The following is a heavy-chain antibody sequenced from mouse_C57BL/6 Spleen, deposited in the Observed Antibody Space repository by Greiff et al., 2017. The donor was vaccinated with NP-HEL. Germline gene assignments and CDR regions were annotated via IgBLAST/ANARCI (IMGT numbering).Heavy chain of an antibody. D-gene: IGHD1-1*01. CDR1: GYTFTSYW. CDR3: ARRGDYYGSSPWFAY. Sequence: QVQLQQPGAELVRPGSSVKLSCKASGYTFTSYWMDWVKQRPGQGLAWIGNIYPSDSETHYNQKFKDKATLTVDKSSSTAYMQLSSLTSEDSAVYYCARRGDYYGSSPWFAYWGQGTLVTVSA. V-gene: IGHV1-61*01. CDR2: IYPSDSET. J-gene: IGHJ3*01.